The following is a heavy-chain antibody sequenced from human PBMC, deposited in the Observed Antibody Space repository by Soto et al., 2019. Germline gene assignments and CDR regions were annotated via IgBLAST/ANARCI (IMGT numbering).Heavy chain of an antibody. CDR1: GFTFSSYA. CDR3: ARDRRVVNNYNLGFDY. J-gene: IGHJ4*02. CDR2: ISFDGSNK. Sequence: QVQLVESGGGVVQPERSLRLSCAASGFTFSSYAIHWVRQAPGKGLEWVAVISFDGSNKYYADSVKGRFTISRDNSKNTLYLQMNSLRAEDTAVYYCARDRRVVNNYNLGFDYWGQGILVTVSS. V-gene: IGHV3-30-3*01. D-gene: IGHD2-21*01.